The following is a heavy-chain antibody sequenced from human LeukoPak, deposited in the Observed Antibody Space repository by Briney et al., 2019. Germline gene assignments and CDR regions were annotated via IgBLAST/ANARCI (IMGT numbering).Heavy chain of an antibody. CDR2: ISYDGSNK. J-gene: IGHJ3*02. CDR1: GFTFSSYA. Sequence: GGSXRLSCAASGFTFSSYAMHWVRQAPGKGLEWVAVISYDGSNKYYADSVKGRFTISRDNSKNTLYLQMNSLRAEDTAVYYCARDNPLFGAFDIWGQGTMVTVSS. V-gene: IGHV3-30-3*01. D-gene: IGHD1-14*01. CDR3: ARDNPLFGAFDI.